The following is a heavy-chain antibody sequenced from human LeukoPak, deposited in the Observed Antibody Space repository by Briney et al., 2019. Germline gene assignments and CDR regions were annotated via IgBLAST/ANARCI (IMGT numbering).Heavy chain of an antibody. J-gene: IGHJ6*02. CDR3: ARHPTPSWLAGTNTPYYYYYGMDV. Sequence: GGSLRLSCVASGFTFSDYYMNWIRQAPGKGLEWVSYITTSGSTIYYIDSVKGRFTISRDNAKNSLYLQMNSLRAEDTAVYYCARHPTPSWLAGTNTPYYYYYGMDVWGQGTTVTVSS. D-gene: IGHD6-19*01. V-gene: IGHV3-11*01. CDR2: ITTSGSTI. CDR1: GFTFSDYY.